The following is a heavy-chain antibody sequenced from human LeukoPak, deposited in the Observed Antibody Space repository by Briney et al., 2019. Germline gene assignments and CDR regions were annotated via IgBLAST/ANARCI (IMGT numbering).Heavy chain of an antibody. J-gene: IGHJ6*02. Sequence: GGSLRLSCAASGFTFSSYWMHWVRQAPGKGLVWVSRINSDGSSTSYADSVKGRFIISRDNAKNTLYLQMNSLRAEDTAVYYCARDHIVVVTAHYYYYYGMDVWGQGTTVTVSS. D-gene: IGHD2-21*02. CDR2: INSDGSST. V-gene: IGHV3-74*01. CDR1: GFTFSSYW. CDR3: ARDHIVVVTAHYYYYYGMDV.